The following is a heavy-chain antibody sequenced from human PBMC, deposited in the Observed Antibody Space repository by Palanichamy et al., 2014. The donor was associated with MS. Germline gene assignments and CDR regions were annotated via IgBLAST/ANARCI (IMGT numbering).Heavy chain of an antibody. CDR3: AKGPDYGDSYYFDY. J-gene: IGHJ4*02. D-gene: IGHD4-17*01. CDR2: ITYDGSNR. V-gene: IGHV3-30*18. CDR1: SSYA. Sequence: SSYAMHWVRQAPDKGLEWVAIITYDGSNRYYADSVKGRFTISRDNSKNTLSLQMDSLRGEDTAVYYCAKGPDYGDSYYFDYWGQGTLVTVSS.